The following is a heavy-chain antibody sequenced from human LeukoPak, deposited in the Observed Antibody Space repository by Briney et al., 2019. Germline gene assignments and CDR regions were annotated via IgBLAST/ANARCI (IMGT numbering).Heavy chain of an antibody. CDR2: IYYSGST. CDR1: GGSISSYY. D-gene: IGHD6-13*01. J-gene: IGHJ3*01. V-gene: IGHV4-59*01. CDR3: ARATALYSGSWYGNDAIDV. Sequence: SEALSLTCVDSGGSISSYYWCCVRQPLGKGLEWSGYIYYSGSTNYNPSLKSRVTISVDTSKHQFSLSLNSVTAADTAVSYCARATALYSGSWYGNDAIDVWGQGTTVTVSS.